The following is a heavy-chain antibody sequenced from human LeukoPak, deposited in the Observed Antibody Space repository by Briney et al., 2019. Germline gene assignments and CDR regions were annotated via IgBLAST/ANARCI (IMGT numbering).Heavy chain of an antibody. J-gene: IGHJ4*02. CDR1: GGSISSSSYY. CDR2: IYHSGFT. CDR3: ATPPVGSTRFFDF. Sequence: PSETLSLTCTVSGGSISSSSYYWGWVRQPPGKGLEWIGYIYHSGFTSYNPSLKSRVTVSVDRSENQFSLKLNFVTAADTAIYYCATPPVGSTRFFDFWGPGTLLSVSS. V-gene: IGHV4-39*07. D-gene: IGHD1-26*01.